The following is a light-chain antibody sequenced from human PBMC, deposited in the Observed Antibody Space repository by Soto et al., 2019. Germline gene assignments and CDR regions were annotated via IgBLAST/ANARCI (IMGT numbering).Light chain of an antibody. V-gene: IGKV4-1*01. J-gene: IGKJ3*01. Sequence: DIVMTQSPDSLAVSLSERATISCKSSQSVLFSSNNNNYLAWYQQKPGQPPKLLLYWASTRESGVPDRFSGSGSGTDFSLTISSLQAEDVAVYYCQQYYATPFTFGPGTKVDV. CDR2: WAS. CDR1: QSVLFSSNNNNY. CDR3: QQYYATPFT.